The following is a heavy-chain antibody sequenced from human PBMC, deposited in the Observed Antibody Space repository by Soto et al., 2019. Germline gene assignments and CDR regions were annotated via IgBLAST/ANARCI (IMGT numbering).Heavy chain of an antibody. Sequence: ASVKVSCKASGYTFTSYGISWVRQAPGQGLEWMGWISAYNGNTNYAQKLQGRVTMTTDTSTSTANMELRSLRSDDTAVYYCARVAIEAVAGIHYYYYMDVWGKGTTVTVSS. CDR1: GYTFTSYG. D-gene: IGHD6-19*01. V-gene: IGHV1-18*01. CDR3: ARVAIEAVAGIHYYYYMDV. CDR2: ISAYNGNT. J-gene: IGHJ6*03.